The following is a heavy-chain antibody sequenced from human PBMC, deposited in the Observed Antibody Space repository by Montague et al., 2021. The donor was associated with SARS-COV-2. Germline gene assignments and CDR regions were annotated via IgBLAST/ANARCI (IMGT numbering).Heavy chain of an antibody. CDR3: ARLLYHNYMYGFDV. D-gene: IGHD3-10*01. J-gene: IGHJ6*02. Sequence: SETLSLTCTVSGGSISTSHWSWIRQPPGKGLEWIGYVYYTGSTNXXTSFRSRVTILGDTSKNQFSLNMSSVGPADTAVYYCARLLYHNYMYGFDVWGQGTTVTVSS. CDR1: GGSISTSH. CDR2: VYYTGST. V-gene: IGHV4-59*01.